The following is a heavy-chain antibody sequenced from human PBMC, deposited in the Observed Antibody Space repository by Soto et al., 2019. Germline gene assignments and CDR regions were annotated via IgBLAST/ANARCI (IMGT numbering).Heavy chain of an antibody. D-gene: IGHD2-15*01. Sequence: QVQLQESGPGLVKPSQTLSLTCTVSGGSISSGNYYWSWIRQPPGKGLEWIGFISYSGSTYYSTSLKSRVTISVDTSKSQFSLNLSFVTAADTAVYYCATMGTPATGLYVFDSWGQGSLVTVSS. V-gene: IGHV4-30-4*01. CDR2: ISYSGST. J-gene: IGHJ4*02. CDR3: ATMGTPATGLYVFDS. CDR1: GGSISSGNYY.